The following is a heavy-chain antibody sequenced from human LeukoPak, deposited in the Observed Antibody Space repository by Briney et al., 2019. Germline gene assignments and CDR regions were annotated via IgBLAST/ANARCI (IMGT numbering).Heavy chain of an antibody. CDR2: INWNSGNI. Sequence: GRSLRLSCAASGFTFDTYAMHWVRRTPGKDLECVSGINWNSGNIGYADSVQGRFTISRDNAKSSLYLQMNSLRAEDTAVYYCARDTRPVEMATVDYWGQGTLVTVSS. CDR1: GFTFDTYA. D-gene: IGHD5-24*01. CDR3: ARDTRPVEMATVDY. J-gene: IGHJ4*02. V-gene: IGHV3-9*01.